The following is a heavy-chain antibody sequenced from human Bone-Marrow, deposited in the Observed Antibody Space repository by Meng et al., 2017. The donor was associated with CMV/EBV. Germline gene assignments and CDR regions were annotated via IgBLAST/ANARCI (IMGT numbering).Heavy chain of an antibody. J-gene: IGHJ4*02. CDR1: GGSISSSSYY. D-gene: IGHD1-26*01. CDR3: ARGFLGGSPDY. CDR2: IYYSGST. V-gene: IGHV4-39*07. Sequence: SETLSLTCTVSGGSISSSSYYWGWIRQPPGKGLEWIGSIYYSGSTYYNPSLKSRVTMSVDTSKNQFSLKLSSVTAADTAVYYCARGFLGGSPDYWGQGTLVTVSS.